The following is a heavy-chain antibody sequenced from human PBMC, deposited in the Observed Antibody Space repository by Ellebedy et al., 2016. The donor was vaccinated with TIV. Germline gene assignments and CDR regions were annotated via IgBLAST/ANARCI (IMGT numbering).Heavy chain of an antibody. V-gene: IGHV3-30*07. CDR1: GFTFSTYA. CDR2: ISYDGSNK. CDR3: ARGVRSPNFRGSGRYGDYYFGMDV. J-gene: IGHJ6*02. Sequence: PGGSLRLSCAASGFTFSTYAMHWVRQAPGKGLEWVAVISYDGSNKYYADSVKGRFTISRDNAKNSLFLQMNSLRDEDTDVYDCARGVRSPNFRGSGRYGDYYFGMDVWGQGTTVTVSS. D-gene: IGHD3-10*01.